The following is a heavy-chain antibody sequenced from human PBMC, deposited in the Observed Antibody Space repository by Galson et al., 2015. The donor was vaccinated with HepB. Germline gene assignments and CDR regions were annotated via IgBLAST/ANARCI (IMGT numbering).Heavy chain of an antibody. CDR1: GYSFTHYW. CDR3: ARILNVQQQRTMSLNYYYYGMDV. J-gene: IGHJ6*02. Sequence: QSGAEVKKPGESLRISCKASGYSFTHYWINWVRQMPGKGLEWMGTIDPSDSYTNYSPSFQGHVTISADTSISTAYLQWSNLKASDTAMFYCARILNVQQQRTMSLNYYYYGMDVWGQGTTVTVSS. CDR2: IDPSDSYT. V-gene: IGHV5-10-1*01. D-gene: IGHD6-13*01.